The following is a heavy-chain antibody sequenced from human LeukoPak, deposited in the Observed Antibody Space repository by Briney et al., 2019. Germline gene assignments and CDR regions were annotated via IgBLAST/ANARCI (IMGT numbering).Heavy chain of an antibody. Sequence: GASVKVSCKASGYTFTDYYMHWVRQAPGQGLEWMGWINPNSGGTNYAQKFQGRVTMTRDTSISTAYMELSSLRSEDTAVYYCARGDPAMVGFDYWGQGTLVTVSS. CDR2: INPNSGGT. V-gene: IGHV1-2*02. CDR3: ARGDPAMVGFDY. J-gene: IGHJ4*02. D-gene: IGHD5-18*01. CDR1: GYTFTDYY.